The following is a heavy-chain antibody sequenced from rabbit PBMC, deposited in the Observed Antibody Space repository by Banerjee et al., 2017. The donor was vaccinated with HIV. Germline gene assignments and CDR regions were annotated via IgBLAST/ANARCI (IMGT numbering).Heavy chain of an antibody. CDR2: IYAGKGTT. D-gene: IGHD2-1*01. J-gene: IGHJ4*01. V-gene: IGHV1S7*01. Sequence: QLKETGGGLVQPGGSLTLSCKASGFDLSNYYMNWVRQAPGKGLEWIGIIYAGKGTTDYASWVNGRFTISSDNAQNTVDLQMNSLTAADTATYFCARGSTMTMVITFNLWGPGTLVTVS. CDR1: GFDLSNYY. CDR3: ARGSTMTMVITFNL.